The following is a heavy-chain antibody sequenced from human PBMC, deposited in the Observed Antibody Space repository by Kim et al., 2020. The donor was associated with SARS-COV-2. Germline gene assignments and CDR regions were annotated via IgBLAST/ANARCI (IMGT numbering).Heavy chain of an antibody. CDR1: GFTFSSYS. D-gene: IGHD1-26*01. CDR2: ISSSSSYI. Sequence: GGSLRLSCAASGFTFSSYSMNWVRQAPGKGLEWVSSISSSSSYIYYADSVKGRFTISRDNAKNSLYLQMNSLRAEDTAVYYCARGYRIVGATLGGTGDYWGQGTLVTVSS. CDR3: ARGYRIVGATLGGTGDY. V-gene: IGHV3-21*01. J-gene: IGHJ4*02.